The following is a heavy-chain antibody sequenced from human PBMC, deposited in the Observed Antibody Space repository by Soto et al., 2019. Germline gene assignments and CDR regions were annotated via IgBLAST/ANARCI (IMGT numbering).Heavy chain of an antibody. V-gene: IGHV1-18*01. Sequence: QVQLVQSGAEVKKPGASVKVSFKASGYTFTSYGINWVRQAPGQGLEWMGWISAYNGNTNYAQKLQGRDTMTTDTSTRTACMERRRLRYNDPAVYYCAGGTPGETGSSWGQGPLVTVSS. J-gene: IGHJ5*02. D-gene: IGHD1-26*01. CDR3: AGGTPGETGSS. CDR1: GYTFTSYG. CDR2: ISAYNGNT.